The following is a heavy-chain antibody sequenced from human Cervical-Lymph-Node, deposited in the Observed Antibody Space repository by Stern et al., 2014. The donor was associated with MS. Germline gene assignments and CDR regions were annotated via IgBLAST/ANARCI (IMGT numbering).Heavy chain of an antibody. V-gene: IGHV5-51*04. CDR2: IYPYDSDP. J-gene: IGHJ4*02. Sequence: EVQLGESGAEVKKPGESLKISCKLSGYSFTIYYIAWVRQMPGKGLDWMGYIYPYDSDPTSRPSFQGQVTISADKPITTACLQWSSLRASDTAMYYCARHVQGFDYWGQGTLVTVSS. CDR3: ARHVQGFDY. CDR1: GYSFTIYY.